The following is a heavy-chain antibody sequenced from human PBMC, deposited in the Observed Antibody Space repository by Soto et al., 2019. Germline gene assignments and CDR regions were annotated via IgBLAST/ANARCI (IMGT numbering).Heavy chain of an antibody. J-gene: IGHJ5*02. CDR1: GYTFTSYG. CDR3: ARHMVRGVIKGINWFDP. V-gene: IGHV1-18*01. D-gene: IGHD3-10*01. CDR2: ISAYNGNT. Sequence: QVQLVQSGAEVKKPGASVKVSCKASGYTFTSYGISWVRQAPGQGLEWMGWISAYNGNTNYAQKLQGRVTMTTDTSTSRAYMELRSLRSDDTAVYYCARHMVRGVIKGINWFDPWGQGTLVTVSS.